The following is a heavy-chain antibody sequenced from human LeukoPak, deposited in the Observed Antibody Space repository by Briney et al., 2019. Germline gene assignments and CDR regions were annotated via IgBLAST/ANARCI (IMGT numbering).Heavy chain of an antibody. Sequence: GGSLTLSCAVSGFTFSSYAMHWVRHPQGQGLEWVAVISYDGSNKYCADSVKCRFTISRDNSKNTLYLPMNSLRAEDTAVDCCARDFSPVSTSHYYYYYGMDVWGQGTTVTVSS. J-gene: IGHJ6*02. CDR3: ARDFSPVSTSHYYYYYGMDV. D-gene: IGHD2-2*01. CDR1: GFTFSSYA. V-gene: IGHV3-30*04. CDR2: ISYDGSNK.